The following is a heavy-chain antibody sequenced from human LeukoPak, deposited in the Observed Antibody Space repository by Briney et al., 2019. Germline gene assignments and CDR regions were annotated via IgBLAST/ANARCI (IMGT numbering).Heavy chain of an antibody. J-gene: IGHJ4*02. V-gene: IGHV3-74*01. Sequence: PGGSLRPSCAASGFTFSSYWMHWVRQAPGKGLVWVSRINSDGSSTSYADSVKGRFTISRDNAKNTLYLQMNSLRAEDTAVYYCARDGYNLQLDYWGQGTLVTVSS. CDR2: INSDGSST. CDR3: ARDGYNLQLDY. D-gene: IGHD5-24*01. CDR1: GFTFSSYW.